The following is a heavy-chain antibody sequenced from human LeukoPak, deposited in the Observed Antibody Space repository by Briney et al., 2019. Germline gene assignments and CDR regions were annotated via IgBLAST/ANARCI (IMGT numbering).Heavy chain of an antibody. Sequence: PSQTLSLTCTVSGGSISNGGYFWSWLRQFPGKGLEWIGYIHNSGNTYYNPSLKSRVTLSVDTSKIKFSLRVISVTAADTAVYYCARYSGYEFDYWGQGTLVTVSS. D-gene: IGHD5-12*01. V-gene: IGHV4-31*03. CDR2: IHNSGNT. CDR3: ARYSGYEFDY. CDR1: GGSISNGGYF. J-gene: IGHJ4*02.